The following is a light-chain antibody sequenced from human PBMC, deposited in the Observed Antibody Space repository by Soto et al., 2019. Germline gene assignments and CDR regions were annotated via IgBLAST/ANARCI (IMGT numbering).Light chain of an antibody. V-gene: IGKV2-28*01. Sequence: DIVMTQSPLSLPVTPGEPASMSCRSSQSLLHSNDYNYLDWYLQKPGQSPQLLIYLGSNRASGVPDRFSGSGSSTDFTLEISRVEAEDVGVYYCMQALQIPPTFGQGTRLEIK. CDR3: MQALQIPPT. CDR2: LGS. J-gene: IGKJ5*01. CDR1: QSLLHSNDYNY.